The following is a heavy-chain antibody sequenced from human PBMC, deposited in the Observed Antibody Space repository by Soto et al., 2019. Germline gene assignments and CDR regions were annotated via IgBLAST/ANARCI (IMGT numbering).Heavy chain of an antibody. Sequence: EVQLVQSGAEVKKPGESLKISCKASGYIFIDYWIGWVRQMPEKGLEWMGIVYPRDSDTRYSPSFQGQVTISADRSTGTAFLQWRSLKASDTALYYCARPPLPGYSIHFNSWGQGTLVTVSS. CDR1: GYIFIDYW. CDR2: VYPRDSDT. J-gene: IGHJ4*02. D-gene: IGHD2-15*01. V-gene: IGHV5-51*01. CDR3: ARPPLPGYSIHFNS.